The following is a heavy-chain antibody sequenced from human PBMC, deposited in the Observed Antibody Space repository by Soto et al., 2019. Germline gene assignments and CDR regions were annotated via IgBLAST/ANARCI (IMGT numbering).Heavy chain of an antibody. J-gene: IGHJ4*02. CDR3: ARVEAIFGVVIIFGGYDY. V-gene: IGHV5-51*01. CDR1: GYSFTSYW. Sequence: GESLKISCKGSGYSFTSYWIGWVRQMPGKGLEWMGIIYPGDSDTRYSPSFQGQVTISADKSISTAYLQWSSLKASDTAMYYCARVEAIFGVVIIFGGYDYWGQGTLVTVSS. D-gene: IGHD3-3*01. CDR2: IYPGDSDT.